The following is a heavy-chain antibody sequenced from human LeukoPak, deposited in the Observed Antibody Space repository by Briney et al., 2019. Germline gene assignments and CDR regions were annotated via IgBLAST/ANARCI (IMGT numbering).Heavy chain of an antibody. D-gene: IGHD4-17*01. J-gene: IGHJ4*02. V-gene: IGHV3-33*01. Sequence: QSGGSLRLSCAASGFTFNSYGIHWVRQAPGKGLVWVAFIWYDGSNKYYADSVKGRFTISRDNYKNTLYLQMNSLRAEDTAVYYCARARTTRGFDYWGQGTLVTVSS. CDR1: GFTFNSYG. CDR3: ARARTTRGFDY. CDR2: IWYDGSNK.